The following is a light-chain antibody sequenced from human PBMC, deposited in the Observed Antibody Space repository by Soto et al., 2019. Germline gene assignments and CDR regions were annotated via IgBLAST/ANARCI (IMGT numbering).Light chain of an antibody. Sequence: QSVLTQPPSASGSPGQSVTISCTGTSSDVGGYNYVSWYQQHPGKAPQLIIFEVTKRPSGVPDRFSGSKSDNTASLTVSGLRAEDEAHYYCSSYAGFWILFGGGTKVTVL. J-gene: IGLJ2*01. CDR3: SSYAGFWIL. CDR2: EVT. CDR1: SSDVGGYNY. V-gene: IGLV2-8*01.